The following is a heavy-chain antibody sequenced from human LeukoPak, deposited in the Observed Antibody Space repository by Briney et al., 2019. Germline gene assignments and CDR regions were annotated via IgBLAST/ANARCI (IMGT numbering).Heavy chain of an antibody. CDR2: ICYSGST. CDR3: AGSFGSGIDILTPADFDY. D-gene: IGHD3-9*01. CDR1: GGSISSYY. J-gene: IGHJ4*02. V-gene: IGHV4-59*01. Sequence: SETLSLTCTVSGGSISSYYWSWIRQPPGKGLEWIGYICYSGSTNYNPSLKSRVTISVDTSKNQFSLKLSSVTAADTAVYYCAGSFGSGIDILTPADFDYWGQGTLVTVSS.